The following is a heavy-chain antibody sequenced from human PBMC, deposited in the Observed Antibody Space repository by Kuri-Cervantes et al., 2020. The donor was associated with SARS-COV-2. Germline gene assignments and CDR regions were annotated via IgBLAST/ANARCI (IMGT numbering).Heavy chain of an antibody. V-gene: IGHV1-2*02. J-gene: IGHJ4*02. CDR2: INPNSGGT. CDR1: GYTFTGYY. Sequence: ASVTVSCKASGYTFTGYYMHWVRQAPGQGLEWMGWINPNSGGTNYAQKFQGRVTMTRDTSISTAYTGLSRLRSDDTAVYFCARDPYRGESTFDYWGQGTLVTVSS. CDR3: ARDPYRGESTFDY. D-gene: IGHD3-10*01.